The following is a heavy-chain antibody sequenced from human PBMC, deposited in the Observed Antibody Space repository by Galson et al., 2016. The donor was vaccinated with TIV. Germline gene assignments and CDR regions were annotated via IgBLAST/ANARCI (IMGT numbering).Heavy chain of an antibody. D-gene: IGHD2/OR15-2a*01. CDR1: GYSFTVYR. Sequence: SVKVSCKASGYSFTVYRVHWVRQAPGQGLEWMGWIHPQNGGANYAQKFQGRVTLTRDTPNSTVYMELRRLKSDDTAVYFCTRGGGGAYTFDAFDIWGQGTMVTVSS. V-gene: IGHV1-2*02. CDR3: TRGGGGAYTFDAFDI. CDR2: IHPQNGGA. J-gene: IGHJ3*02.